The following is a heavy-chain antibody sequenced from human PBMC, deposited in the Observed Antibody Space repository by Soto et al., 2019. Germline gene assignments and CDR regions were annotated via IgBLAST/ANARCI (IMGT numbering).Heavy chain of an antibody. V-gene: IGHV3-23*01. CDR2: MRGSGGST. D-gene: IGHD3-22*01. CDR1: GFTFSSYA. Sequence: PGGSLRLSCAASGFTFSSYAMSWVRQAPGKGLEWVSAMRGSGGSTYYADSVKGRFTISRDNSKNTLYLQINSLRAEDTAGYYCGEPYYCDSSGYYKYWYVDLWGRGTLVTVSS. J-gene: IGHJ2*01. CDR3: GEPYYCDSSGYYKYWYVDL.